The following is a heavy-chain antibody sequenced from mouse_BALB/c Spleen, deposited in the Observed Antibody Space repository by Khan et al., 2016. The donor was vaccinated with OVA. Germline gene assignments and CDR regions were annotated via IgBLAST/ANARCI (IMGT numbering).Heavy chain of an antibody. CDR3: ERGGGKLRFAY. V-gene: IGHV1S137*01. D-gene: IGHD1-1*02. CDR1: GYTFTDYA. J-gene: IGHJ3*01. CDR2: ISTYYGDA. Sequence: QVQLQQSGAELVRPGVSVKISCKGSGYTFTDYAMPWVKQSHAKSLGLLGVISTYYGDADYNQKFKGKATITVDKSSSTPYLALSRLTSADSAISSMERGGGKLRFAYWGQGTPVTVSA.